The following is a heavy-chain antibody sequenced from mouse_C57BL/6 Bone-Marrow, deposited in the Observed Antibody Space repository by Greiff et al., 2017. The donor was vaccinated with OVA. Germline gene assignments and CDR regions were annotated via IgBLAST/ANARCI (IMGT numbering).Heavy chain of an antibody. J-gene: IGHJ3*01. Sequence: EVKLVESGGDLVKPGGSLKLSCAASGFTFSSYGMSWVRQTPDKRLEWVATISSGGSYTYYPDSVKGRFTISRDNAKNTLYLQMSSLKSEDTAMYYCARPYYGSSYLVSYWGQGTLVTVSA. CDR3: ARPYYGSSYLVSY. D-gene: IGHD1-1*01. CDR1: GFTFSSYG. CDR2: ISSGGSYT. V-gene: IGHV5-6*01.